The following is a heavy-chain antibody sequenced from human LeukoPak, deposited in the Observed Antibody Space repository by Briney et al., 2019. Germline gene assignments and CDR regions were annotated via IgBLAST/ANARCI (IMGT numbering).Heavy chain of an antibody. CDR3: ASLDYGDGSYYFDY. J-gene: IGHJ4*02. CDR1: GGSISSSNW. CDR2: IYHSGST. V-gene: IGHV4-4*02. Sequence: SETLSLTCAVSGGSISSSNWWSWVRQPPGKGLEWIGEIYHSGSTNYNPSLKSRVTISVDKSKNQSSLKLSSVTAADTAVYYCASLDYGDGSYYFDYWGQGTLVTVSS. D-gene: IGHD4-17*01.